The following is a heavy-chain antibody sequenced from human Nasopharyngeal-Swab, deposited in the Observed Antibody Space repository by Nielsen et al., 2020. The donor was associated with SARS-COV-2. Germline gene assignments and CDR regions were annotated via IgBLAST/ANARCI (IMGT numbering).Heavy chain of an antibody. CDR3: ARLKYDFWNGLPEDY. J-gene: IGHJ4*02. CDR2: IKQDGSEI. V-gene: IGHV3-7*01. D-gene: IGHD3-3*01. Sequence: GESLKISCAASGFTFSNYWMSWVRQAPGKGLEWVANIKQDGSEIYYVDSLKGRFTISRDNAKNSLYLQMNSLRAEDTAVYYCARLKYDFWNGLPEDYWGQGTLVTVSS. CDR1: GFTFSNYW.